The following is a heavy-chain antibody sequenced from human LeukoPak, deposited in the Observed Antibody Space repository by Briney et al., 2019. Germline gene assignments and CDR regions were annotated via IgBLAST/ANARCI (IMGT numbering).Heavy chain of an antibody. CDR2: IWYDGSNK. Sequence: GGSLRLSCAASGFTFSSYSMHWVRQAPGKGLEWVAVIWYDGSNKYYADSVKGRFTISRDNSKNTLYLQMNSLRAEDTAVYYCARDDAGATSLDYWGQGTLVTVSS. V-gene: IGHV3-33*08. D-gene: IGHD1-26*01. CDR1: GFTFSSYS. CDR3: ARDDAGATSLDY. J-gene: IGHJ4*02.